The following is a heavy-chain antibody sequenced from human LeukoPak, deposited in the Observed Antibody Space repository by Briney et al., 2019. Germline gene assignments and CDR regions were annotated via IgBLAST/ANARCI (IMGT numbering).Heavy chain of an antibody. Sequence: ASVKVSCKASGYTFTSYYMHWVRQAPGQGLECMGIIDPRGGTTTYAQKFQGRVTMTRDTSTSTVYMELSGLRSEDTALYYCARSHSSWYFFDYWGQGTLVTVS. V-gene: IGHV1-46*01. CDR2: IDPRGGTT. CDR3: ARSHSSWYFFDY. D-gene: IGHD6-13*01. CDR1: GYTFTSYY. J-gene: IGHJ4*02.